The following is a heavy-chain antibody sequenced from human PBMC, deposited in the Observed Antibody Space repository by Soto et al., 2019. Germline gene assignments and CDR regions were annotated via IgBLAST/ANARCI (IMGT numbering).Heavy chain of an antibody. CDR1: GFTFSSYS. CDR2: ISSSSSYI. D-gene: IGHD2-2*01. CDR3: AREGCSSTSCSDY. J-gene: IGHJ4*02. V-gene: IGHV3-21*01. Sequence: GGSLRLSCAASGFTFSSYSMNWVRQAPGKGLEWVSSISSSSSYIYHADSVKGRFTISRDNAKNSLYLQMNSLRAEDTAVYYCAREGCSSTSCSDYWGQGTLVTVSS.